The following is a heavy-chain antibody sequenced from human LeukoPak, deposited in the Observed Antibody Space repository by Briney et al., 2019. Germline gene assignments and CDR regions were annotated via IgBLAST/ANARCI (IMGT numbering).Heavy chain of an antibody. D-gene: IGHD2-15*01. V-gene: IGHV1-18*01. CDR2: ISAYNGNT. CDR1: GYIFTDYG. J-gene: IGHJ6*02. Sequence: ASVKVSCKASGYIFTDYGITWVRQAPGQGLEWMGWISAYNGNTNYARKLQGRVTMTTDTSTNIAYLELRGMRPNDTAVYYCGRGGDIIVVVGAIPETWDYGMDVWGQGTAVTVSS. CDR3: GRGGDIIVVVGAIPETWDYGMDV.